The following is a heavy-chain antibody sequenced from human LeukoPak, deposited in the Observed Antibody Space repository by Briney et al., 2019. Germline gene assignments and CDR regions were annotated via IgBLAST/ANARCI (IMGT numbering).Heavy chain of an antibody. J-gene: IGHJ5*02. CDR1: GFTFSSYW. CDR3: ARHPDHWFDP. CDR2: IKQDGSEK. Sequence: GGSLRLSCAASGFTFSSYWMTWVRQAAGKGLEWVANIKQDGSEKRYVDSVKGRFTISRDNAKNSLYLQMNSLRAEDTAVYYCARHPDHWFDPWGQGTLVTVSS. V-gene: IGHV3-7*01.